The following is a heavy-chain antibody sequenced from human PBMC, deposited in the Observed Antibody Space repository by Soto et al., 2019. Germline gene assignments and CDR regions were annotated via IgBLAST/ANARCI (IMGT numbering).Heavy chain of an antibody. Sequence: GGSLRLSCAASGLIFSDYAMGWVRQAPGKGLECVACISGSGGDTLYADSVKGRFTISRDNSKNTLSLHMNSLRVDDTAVYFCAKDRFGIVGPVDYWGQGTLVTVSS. J-gene: IGHJ4*02. CDR3: AKDRFGIVGPVDY. CDR2: ISGSGGDT. CDR1: GLIFSDYA. V-gene: IGHV3-23*01. D-gene: IGHD1-26*01.